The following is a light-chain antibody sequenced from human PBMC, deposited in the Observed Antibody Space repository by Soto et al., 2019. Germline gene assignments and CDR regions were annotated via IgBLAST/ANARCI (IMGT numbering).Light chain of an antibody. CDR2: GAS. Sequence: EIVMTQSPATLSVSLGDRATLSCRASQSVSSYLAWYQQKPGQAPRLLSYGASTRATGIPARFSGSGSETDFTLTISSLQSEDFAIYYCQQYNSWPPSYTFGQGTKLEIK. J-gene: IGKJ2*01. CDR3: QQYNSWPPSYT. V-gene: IGKV3-15*01. CDR1: QSVSSY.